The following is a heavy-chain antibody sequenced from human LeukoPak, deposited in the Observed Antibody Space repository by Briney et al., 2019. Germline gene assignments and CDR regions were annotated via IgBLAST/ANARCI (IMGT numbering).Heavy chain of an antibody. D-gene: IGHD1-1*01. Sequence: ASVKVSCKASGYTFTSYGISWVRQAPGQGLEWMGWISAYNGNTNYAQKLQGRVTMTTDTSTSTAHMELRSLRSDDTAVYYCARDGGYNWNDDYWFDPWGQGTLVTVSS. CDR3: ARDGGYNWNDDYWFDP. CDR1: GYTFTSYG. CDR2: ISAYNGNT. V-gene: IGHV1-18*01. J-gene: IGHJ5*02.